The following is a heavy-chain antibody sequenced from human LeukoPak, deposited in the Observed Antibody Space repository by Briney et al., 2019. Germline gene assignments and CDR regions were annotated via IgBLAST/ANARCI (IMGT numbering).Heavy chain of an antibody. CDR1: GFIFSSYG. V-gene: IGHV3-30*03. CDR2: ISYDGSSH. CDR3: TSQGAAA. J-gene: IGHJ4*02. Sequence: GGSLRLSCAASGFIFSSYGMHRVRQAPGKGLEWVAIISYDGSSHYYADSVKGRFTISRDNAKNTLSLQMNSLKGEDTAVYYCTSQGAAAWGQGTLVTVSS.